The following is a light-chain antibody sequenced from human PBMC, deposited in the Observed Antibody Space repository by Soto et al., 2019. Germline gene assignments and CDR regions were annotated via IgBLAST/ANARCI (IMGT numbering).Light chain of an antibody. CDR3: QSFDTRLTGSRV. CDR2: ANT. J-gene: IGLJ3*02. Sequence: QSVLTQSPPVSGAPGQRVTISCTGSSSNIGAGYDVHWYQQFPGTAPKLLIYANTNRPSGVPDRFSGSKSGTSASLAITGLQPEDEADYYCQSFDTRLTGSRVFGGGTKLTVL. CDR1: SSNIGAGYD. V-gene: IGLV1-40*01.